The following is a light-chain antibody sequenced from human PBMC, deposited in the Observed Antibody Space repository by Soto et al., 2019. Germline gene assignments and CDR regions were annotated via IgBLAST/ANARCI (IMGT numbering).Light chain of an antibody. V-gene: IGKV3-15*01. CDR1: QSVSSY. CDR2: RAS. CDR3: QQYNSWPPKYT. J-gene: IGKJ2*01. Sequence: EIVMTQSPATLSVSPGGRATLSCRASQSVSSYLAWYQQRRGQPPRLLIYRASTRATGIPDRFSGSGSGTEFSLTISSLQYEDFAVYYCQQYNSWPPKYTFGQGPKLEI.